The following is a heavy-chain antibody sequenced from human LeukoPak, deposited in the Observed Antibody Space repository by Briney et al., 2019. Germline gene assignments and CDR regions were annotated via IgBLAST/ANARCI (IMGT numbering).Heavy chain of an antibody. V-gene: IGHV3-48*03. J-gene: IGHJ4*02. CDR2: ISSSGSTI. Sequence: GGSLRLSCAASGFTFSSYEMNWLRQAPGEGLERVSYISSSGSTIYSADSVKGPFTISRDNAKNSLYLQMNSLRAEDTAVYYCARGLAYCGGDCYSGGFDYWGQGTLVTVSS. D-gene: IGHD2-21*02. CDR1: GFTFSSYE. CDR3: ARGLAYCGGDCYSGGFDY.